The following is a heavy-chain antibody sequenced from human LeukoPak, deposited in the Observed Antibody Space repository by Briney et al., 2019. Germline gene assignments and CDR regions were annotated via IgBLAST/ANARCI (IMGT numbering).Heavy chain of an antibody. CDR3: AKDRIPVAGTFDY. Sequence: GGSLRLSCAASGFTFSSYAMNWVRQAPGKGLEWVSFISGSGGSTYYADSVKGRFTISRDNFKNTLYLQMSSLRAEDTAVYYCAKDRIPVAGTFDYWGQGTLVTVSS. D-gene: IGHD6-19*01. J-gene: IGHJ4*02. CDR2: ISGSGGST. V-gene: IGHV3-23*01. CDR1: GFTFSSYA.